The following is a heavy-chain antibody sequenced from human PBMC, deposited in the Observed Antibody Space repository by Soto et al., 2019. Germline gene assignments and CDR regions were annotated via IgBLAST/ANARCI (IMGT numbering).Heavy chain of an antibody. V-gene: IGHV1-69*13. Sequence: SVKVSCKASGYTFTSCGISWVRQAPGQGLEWMGGIIPIFGTANYAQKFQGRVTITADESTSTAYMELSSLRSEDTAVYYCARTYYDILTGHNINYYYYYGMDVWGQGTTVTVSS. CDR2: IIPIFGTA. CDR3: ARTYYDILTGHNINYYYYYGMDV. D-gene: IGHD3-9*01. CDR1: GYTFTSCG. J-gene: IGHJ6*02.